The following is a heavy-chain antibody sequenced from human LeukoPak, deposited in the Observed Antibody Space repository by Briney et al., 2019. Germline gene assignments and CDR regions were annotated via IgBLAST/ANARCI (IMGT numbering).Heavy chain of an antibody. CDR3: ARGGLEPVDY. CDR2: IGGSGGST. D-gene: IGHD1-1*01. Sequence: GGSLRLSCAASGFTFSTYSMTWVRQAPGKGLEWVSVIGGSGGSTHYADSVKGRFTISSDNSKNTLYLQMNSLGAEDTAVYYCARGGLEPVDYWGQGTLVTVSS. V-gene: IGHV3-23*01. CDR1: GFTFSTYS. J-gene: IGHJ4*02.